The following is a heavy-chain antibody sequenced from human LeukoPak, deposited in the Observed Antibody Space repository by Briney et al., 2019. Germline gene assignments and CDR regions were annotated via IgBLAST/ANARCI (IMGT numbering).Heavy chain of an antibody. CDR3: ARPAYYYDSSGYLVDLDYYYYGMDV. J-gene: IGHJ6*02. D-gene: IGHD3-22*01. Sequence: ASVKVSCKASGYTFTSYGISWVRQAPGQGLVWMGWISAYNGNTNYAQKLQGRVTMTTDTSTSTACMELRSLRSDDTAVYYCARPAYYYDSSGYLVDLDYYYYGMDVWGQGTTVTVSS. CDR1: GYTFTSYG. CDR2: ISAYNGNT. V-gene: IGHV1-18*01.